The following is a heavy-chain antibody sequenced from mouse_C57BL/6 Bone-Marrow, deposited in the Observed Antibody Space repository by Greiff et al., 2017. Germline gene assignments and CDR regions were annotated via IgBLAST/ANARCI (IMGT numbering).Heavy chain of an antibody. D-gene: IGHD2-4*01. Sequence: VQLQQPGAELVKPGASVKLSCKASCYTFTNYWMHWVKQRPGQGLEWIGMMHPNGGSPDYNEKFKSEATLSVDKSPRTAYMELSSLTSEDSAVYYCARSYDYDDCTMDYWGQGTSVTVSS. CDR3: ARSYDYDDCTMDY. CDR2: MHPNGGSP. V-gene: IGHV1-64*01. CDR1: CYTFTNYW. J-gene: IGHJ4*01.